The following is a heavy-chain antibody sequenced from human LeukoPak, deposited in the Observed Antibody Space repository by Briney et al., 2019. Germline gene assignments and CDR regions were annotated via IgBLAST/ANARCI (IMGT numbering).Heavy chain of an antibody. Sequence: ASVRVSCKASGYTFSSYHVSWVRQAPGQGLEWMGWINTYDGNTNYAQNFQGRVAMTTDTSTSTAYMELRSLRSDDTAVYYCARDFATWYFDYWGQGTLVTVSS. CDR1: GYTFSSYH. V-gene: IGHV1-18*01. J-gene: IGHJ4*02. CDR3: ARDFATWYFDY. CDR2: INTYDGNT. D-gene: IGHD2-15*01.